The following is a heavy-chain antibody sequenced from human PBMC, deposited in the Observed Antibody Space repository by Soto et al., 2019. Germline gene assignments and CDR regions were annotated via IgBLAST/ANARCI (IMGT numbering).Heavy chain of an antibody. CDR2: ISYDGSNK. J-gene: IGHJ5*02. CDR3: AKAIEAADP. V-gene: IGHV3-30*18. CDR1: GFTFSSYG. D-gene: IGHD6-13*01. Sequence: PWGSLRLSCAASGFTFSSYGMHWVRQAPGKGLEWVAVISYDGSNKYYADSVKGRFTISRDNSKNTLYLQMNSLRAEDTAVYYCAKAIEAADPWGQGNLVTVSS.